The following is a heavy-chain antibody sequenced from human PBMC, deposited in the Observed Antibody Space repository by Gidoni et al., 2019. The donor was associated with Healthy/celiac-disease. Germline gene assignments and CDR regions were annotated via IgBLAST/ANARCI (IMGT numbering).Heavy chain of an antibody. CDR3: ARVGEGGSGSYYKGYDY. V-gene: IGHV3-66*01. Sequence: EVQLVASGGGLVQPGGSLRLSCAASGFTVSRNYMSWVRQAPGKGLEWVSVIYSGGSTYYADSVKGRFTISRDNSKNTLYLQMNSLRAEDTAVYYCARVGEGGSGSYYKGYDYWGQGTLVTVSS. CDR1: GFTVSRNY. CDR2: IYSGGST. D-gene: IGHD3-10*01. J-gene: IGHJ4*02.